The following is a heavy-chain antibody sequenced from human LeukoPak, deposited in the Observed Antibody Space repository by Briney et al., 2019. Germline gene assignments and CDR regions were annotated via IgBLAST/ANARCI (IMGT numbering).Heavy chain of an antibody. V-gene: IGHV3-23*01. D-gene: IGHD1-26*01. CDR1: GFTFSSYA. J-gene: IGHJ4*02. CDR2: ISDSGGST. CDR3: ANLGIVGATPTFDY. Sequence: PGGSLRLSCAASGFTFSSYAMSWVRQAPGKGLEWVSAISDSGGSTYYADSVKGRFTISRDNSKNTLYLQMNSLRAEDTAVYYCANLGIVGATPTFDYWGQGTLVTVSS.